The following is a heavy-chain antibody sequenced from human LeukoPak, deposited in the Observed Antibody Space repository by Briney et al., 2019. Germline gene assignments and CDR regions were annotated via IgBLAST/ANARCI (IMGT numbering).Heavy chain of an antibody. CDR3: AKALCTNGVCYSVAAAGPPFYYMDV. Sequence: PGGSLRLSCAASGFTFSSYAMSWVRQAPGKGLEWVSAISGSGGSTYYTDSVKGRFTISRDNSKNTLYLQMNSLRAEDTAVYYCAKALCTNGVCYSVAAAGPPFYYMDVWGKGTTVTVSS. CDR2: ISGSGGST. D-gene: IGHD2-8*01. J-gene: IGHJ6*03. V-gene: IGHV3-23*01. CDR1: GFTFSSYA.